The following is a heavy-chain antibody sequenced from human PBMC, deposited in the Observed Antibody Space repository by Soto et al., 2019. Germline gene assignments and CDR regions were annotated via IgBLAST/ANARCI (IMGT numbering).Heavy chain of an antibody. D-gene: IGHD3-3*01. J-gene: IGHJ3*02. CDR2: INHSGST. CDR1: GGSFIGYY. V-gene: IGHV4-34*01. CDR3: ARSGFWSDSDAFDI. Sequence: SETLSLTCADYGGSFIGYYWSCILQPPGKGLEWIGEINHSGSTNYNPSLKSRVTISVDTSKNQFSLKLSSVTAADTAVYYCARSGFWSDSDAFDIWGQGTMVTVSS.